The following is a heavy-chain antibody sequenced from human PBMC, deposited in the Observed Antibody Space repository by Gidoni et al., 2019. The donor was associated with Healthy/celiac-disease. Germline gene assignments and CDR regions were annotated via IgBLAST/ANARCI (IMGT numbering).Heavy chain of an antibody. D-gene: IGHD6-19*01. CDR2: IKHSGST. CDR3: ARAAPYSSGWYVGYYYYGMDV. V-gene: IGHV4-34*01. CDR1: GGSFRGYY. Sequence: QVQLQQWGAGLLKPSETLSLTCAVSGGSFRGYYWSWIRQPPGKGLEWIGEIKHSGSTNSNPSLKGRVTISVDTSKNQFSLKLSSVTAADTAVYYCARAAPYSSGWYVGYYYYGMDVWGQGTTVTVSS. J-gene: IGHJ6*02.